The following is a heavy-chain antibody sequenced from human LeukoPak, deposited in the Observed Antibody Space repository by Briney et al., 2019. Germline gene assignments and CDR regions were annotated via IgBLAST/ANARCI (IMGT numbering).Heavy chain of an antibody. Sequence: GSLRLSCAASGFTFSSYAMSWVRQAPGKGLEWVSAISGSGGSTYYADSVKGRFTISRDNSKNTLYLQMNSLRAEDTAVYYCAKDGSRSGYYYYYGMDVWGQGTTVTVSS. V-gene: IGHV3-23*01. D-gene: IGHD2-15*01. J-gene: IGHJ6*02. CDR3: AKDGSRSGYYYYYGMDV. CDR2: ISGSGGST. CDR1: GFTFSSYA.